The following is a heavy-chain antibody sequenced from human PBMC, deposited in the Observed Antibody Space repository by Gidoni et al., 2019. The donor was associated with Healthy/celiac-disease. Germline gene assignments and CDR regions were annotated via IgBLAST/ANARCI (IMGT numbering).Heavy chain of an antibody. CDR3: ARSEWELLSDAFDI. D-gene: IGHD1-26*01. CDR1: GGSISSYY. Sequence: QVQLQESGPGLVKPSETLSLTCTASGGSISSYYWSWIRQPPGKGLEWIGYIYYSGSTNYNPSLKSRVTISVDTSKNQFSLKLSSVTAADTAVYYCARSEWELLSDAFDIWGQGTMVTVSS. CDR2: IYYSGST. V-gene: IGHV4-59*01. J-gene: IGHJ3*02.